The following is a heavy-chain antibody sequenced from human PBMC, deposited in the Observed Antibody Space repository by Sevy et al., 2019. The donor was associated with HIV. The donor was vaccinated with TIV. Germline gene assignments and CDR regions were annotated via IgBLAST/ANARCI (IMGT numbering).Heavy chain of an antibody. V-gene: IGHV4-38-2*01. CDR1: GYSINSGYY. D-gene: IGHD2-8*02. CDR2: VYASGST. J-gene: IGHJ4*02. Sequence: SETLSLTCAVSGYSINSGYYWGWIRQPPGKGLEWIGSVYASGSTYYTPSLRSRVTISLDTSKNQFSLKLSSVTAADTAIYFCARHPNLLYCTAMSCHFDSWGQGTLVTVSS. CDR3: ARHPNLLYCTAMSCHFDS.